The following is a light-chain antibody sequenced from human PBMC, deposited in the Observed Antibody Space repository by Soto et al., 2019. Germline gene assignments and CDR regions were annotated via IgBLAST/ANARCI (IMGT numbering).Light chain of an antibody. CDR3: SSYRSSNTRV. Sequence: QSVLTQPASVSGSPGQSITISCTGTSSDVGGYNYVSWYQQYPGKAPKLMIYEVTNRPSGVSNRFSGSKSDNTASLTISGLQAEDEADYYCSSYRSSNTRVFGGGTKLTVL. V-gene: IGLV2-14*01. CDR2: EVT. CDR1: SSDVGGYNY. J-gene: IGLJ3*02.